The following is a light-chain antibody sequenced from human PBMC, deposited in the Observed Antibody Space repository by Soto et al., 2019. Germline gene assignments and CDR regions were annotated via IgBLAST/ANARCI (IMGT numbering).Light chain of an antibody. Sequence: DIQLTQSPSFLSASVGDRVTITCRASQGISSYLAWYQQKPGKAPKILIYGASTLHSGVPSKFSGSGSGTEFTLTISSLQPEDFATYYCQQLNTYPLTFGGGTKVEIK. V-gene: IGKV1-9*01. CDR3: QQLNTYPLT. CDR2: GAS. CDR1: QGISSY. J-gene: IGKJ4*01.